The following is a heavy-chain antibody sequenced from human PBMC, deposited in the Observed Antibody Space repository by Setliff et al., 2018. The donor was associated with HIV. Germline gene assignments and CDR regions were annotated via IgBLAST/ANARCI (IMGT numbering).Heavy chain of an antibody. D-gene: IGHD1-1*01. J-gene: IGHJ3*02. CDR1: GYTFTSYG. CDR2: ISAYNGNT. CDR3: ARKGTGDAFDI. Sequence: EASVKVSCKASGYTFTSYGISWVRQAPGQGLEWMGWISAYNGNTNYAQKLKGRVNMTTDTSTSTAYMEVRSLRSDDTAVYYCARKGTGDAFDIWGQGKMVTVSS. V-gene: IGHV1-18*01.